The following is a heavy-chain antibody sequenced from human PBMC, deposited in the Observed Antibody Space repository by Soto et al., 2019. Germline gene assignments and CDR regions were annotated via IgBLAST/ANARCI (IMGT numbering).Heavy chain of an antibody. D-gene: IGHD3-3*01. J-gene: IGHJ4*02. Sequence: LGASLKISCKGSGYSFTSYWISWVRQMPGKGLEWMGRIDPSDSYTNYSPSFQGHVTISADKSISTAYLQWSSLKASDTAMYYCARHQGGSVLEWLLSGGYYFDYWGQGTLVTVSS. V-gene: IGHV5-10-1*01. CDR3: ARHQGGSVLEWLLSGGYYFDY. CDR1: GYSFTSYW. CDR2: IDPSDSYT.